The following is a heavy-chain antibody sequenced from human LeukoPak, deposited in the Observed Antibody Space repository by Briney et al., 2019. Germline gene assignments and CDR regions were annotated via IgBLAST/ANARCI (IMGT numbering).Heavy chain of an antibody. V-gene: IGHV3-15*01. CDR3: TPEGLSGGDAFDI. CDR1: GFTFSNAW. J-gene: IGHJ3*02. CDR2: IKSKTDGGTT. D-gene: IGHD3-16*01. Sequence: GGSLRLSCAASGFTFSNAWMSWVRQAPGKGLEWVGRIKSKTDGGTTDYAAPVKGRFTISRDDSKNTLYLQMNSLKTEDTAVYYCTPEGLSGGDAFDIWGQGTMVTVSP.